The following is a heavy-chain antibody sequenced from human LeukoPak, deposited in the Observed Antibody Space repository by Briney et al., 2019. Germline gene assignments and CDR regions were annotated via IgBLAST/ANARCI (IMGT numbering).Heavy chain of an antibody. CDR1: GYTFTSYY. CDR3: ARAIVVVPAAMRVWYYYYYYYMDV. D-gene: IGHD2-2*01. Sequence: ASVKVSCKASGYTFTSYYMHWVRQAPGQGLEWMGIINPSGGSTSYAQKFQGRVTMTRDTSTSTVYMELSSLRSEDTAVYYCARAIVVVPAAMRVWYYYYYYYMDVWGKGTTVTVSS. CDR2: INPSGGST. V-gene: IGHV1-46*01. J-gene: IGHJ6*03.